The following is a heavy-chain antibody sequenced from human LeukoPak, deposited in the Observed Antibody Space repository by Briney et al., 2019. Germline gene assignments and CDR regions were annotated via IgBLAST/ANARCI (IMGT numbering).Heavy chain of an antibody. CDR1: GGSINSYY. CDR3: ARAPTWFDT. J-gene: IGHJ5*02. Sequence: SETLSLTCSVSGGSINSYYWSWIRQSPEKGLEWIGYISYSGSTNYNPSLKSRVTISLDTSKNQSSLKLSSVTAADSAIYYCARAPTWFDTWGQGTLVTVSS. CDR2: ISYSGST. V-gene: IGHV4-59*01.